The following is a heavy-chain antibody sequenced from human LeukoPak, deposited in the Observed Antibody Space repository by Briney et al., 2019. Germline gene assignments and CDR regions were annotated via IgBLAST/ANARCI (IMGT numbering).Heavy chain of an antibody. CDR1: GGTFSSYA. Sequence: SVKVSCKASGGTFSSYAISWVRQAPGQGLEWMGRIIPILGIANYAQKFQGRVTITADKSTSTAYMELNSLRSEDTAVYYCARERDCSSTSCLGWFDPWGQGTLVTVSS. D-gene: IGHD2-2*01. V-gene: IGHV1-69*04. CDR3: ARERDCSSTSCLGWFDP. J-gene: IGHJ5*01. CDR2: IIPILGIA.